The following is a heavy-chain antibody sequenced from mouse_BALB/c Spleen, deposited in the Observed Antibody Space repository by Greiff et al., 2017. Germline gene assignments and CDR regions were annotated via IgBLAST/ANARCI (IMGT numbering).Heavy chain of an antibody. V-gene: IGHV5-4*02. CDR2: ISDGGSYT. Sequence: EVQVVESGGGLVKPGGSLKLSCAASGFTFSDYYMYWVRQTPEKRLEWVATISDGGSYTYYPDSVKGRFTISRDNAKNNLYLQMSSLKSEDTAMYYCARAYYRYDVGGAMDYWGQGTSVTVSS. J-gene: IGHJ4*01. D-gene: IGHD2-14*01. CDR3: ARAYYRYDVGGAMDY. CDR1: GFTFSDYY.